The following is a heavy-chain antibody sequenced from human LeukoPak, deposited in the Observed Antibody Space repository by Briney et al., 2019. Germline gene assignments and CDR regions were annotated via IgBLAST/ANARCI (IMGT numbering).Heavy chain of an antibody. Sequence: SETPSLTCAVSGGSISISSYYWGWVRHPPREGLGWIGSIYYSGSTYYNPSLKTRVTISVATSKNRFSLNLSSVTVADTAVYYCARHYGYYYDSSGYSRFDYWGQGTLVTVSS. J-gene: IGHJ4*02. CDR1: GGSISISSYY. CDR3: ARHYGYYYDSSGYSRFDY. V-gene: IGHV4-39*01. CDR2: IYYSGST. D-gene: IGHD3-22*01.